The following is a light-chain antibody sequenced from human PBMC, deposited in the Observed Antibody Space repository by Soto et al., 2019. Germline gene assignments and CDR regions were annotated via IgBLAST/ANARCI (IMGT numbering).Light chain of an antibody. CDR3: NQYDMRPFT. Sequence: IQMTQSPSSLSASVGDRVTITCQASRDIDNYLNWYQQKPGKAPNLLIYDASNLETGVPLRFSGSRSGTHFTLTNSSLQPEDIGTNHCNQYDMRPFTFGQGTKLE. CDR1: RDIDNY. CDR2: DAS. V-gene: IGKV1-33*01. J-gene: IGKJ2*01.